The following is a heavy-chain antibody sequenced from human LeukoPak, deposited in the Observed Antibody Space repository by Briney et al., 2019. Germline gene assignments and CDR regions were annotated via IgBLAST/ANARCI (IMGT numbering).Heavy chain of an antibody. J-gene: IGHJ1*01. Sequence: PPGGSLRLSCAASGFTFSDSGMPWVRQAPGKGLEWVAFMSSDGTTQYYADSVKDRFTISRDISKNTLYLQINSLTAADTALYYCAKDNPVVAHWGQGTLVTVSS. D-gene: IGHD2-21*01. CDR2: MSSDGTTQ. CDR3: AKDNPVVAH. CDR1: GFTFSDSG. V-gene: IGHV3-30*02.